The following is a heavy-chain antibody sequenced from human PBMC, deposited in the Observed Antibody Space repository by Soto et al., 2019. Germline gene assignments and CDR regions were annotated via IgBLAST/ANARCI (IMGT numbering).Heavy chain of an antibody. Sequence: QVQLVQSGAEVKKPGSSVKVSCKASGGTFSSYAISWVRKAPGQGLEWMGGIIPIFGTAKYAQKFQGRGTITADESTSTAYMELSSLRSEDTDVYYCARDGYYGSGSRFEPWGQGTLVTVAS. CDR2: IIPIFGTA. V-gene: IGHV1-69*01. CDR1: GGTFSSYA. J-gene: IGHJ5*02. D-gene: IGHD3-10*01. CDR3: ARDGYYGSGSRFEP.